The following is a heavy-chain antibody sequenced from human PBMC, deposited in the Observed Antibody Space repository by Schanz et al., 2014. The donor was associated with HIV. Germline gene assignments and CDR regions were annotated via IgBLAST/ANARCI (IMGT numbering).Heavy chain of an antibody. J-gene: IGHJ4*02. CDR3: AKAKGSYSATTFYFDF. Sequence: EVQLLESGGGLVQPGGSLRLSCAASGFTFSSYAMSWVRQAPGKGLEWVSTISGSGGSPYYADSVKGRFTISRDNSKNTLSLHMNSLRVEDTAVYYCAKAKGSYSATTFYFDFWGQGTLVSVSS. V-gene: IGHV3-23*01. CDR1: GFTFSSYA. CDR2: ISGSGGSP. D-gene: IGHD1-26*01.